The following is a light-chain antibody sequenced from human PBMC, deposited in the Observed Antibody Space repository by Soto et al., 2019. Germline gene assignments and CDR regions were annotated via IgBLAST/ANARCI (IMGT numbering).Light chain of an antibody. Sequence: EIVLTQSPGTLSLSPGERATLSCRASQSVYNNYLAWYQQKPGQTPRLLVNGASNRATGIPDSFSGGGSGTDFTLTISSLEPEDFAVYYCQQYGLPPHSFGQGTRVEIK. CDR2: GAS. J-gene: IGKJ2*01. V-gene: IGKV3-20*01. CDR3: QQYGLPPHS. CDR1: QSVYNNY.